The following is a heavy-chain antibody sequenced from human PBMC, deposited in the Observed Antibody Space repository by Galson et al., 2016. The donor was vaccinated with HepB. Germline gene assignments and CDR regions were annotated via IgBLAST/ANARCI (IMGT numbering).Heavy chain of an antibody. CDR1: GFTFSSDW. CDR3: ASWWQTPASYFDY. Sequence: SLRLSCAASGFTFSSDWMSWVRQAPGQGLEWVANIKQDGSEKYYVDSVKGRFTISRDNAKNSLYLQMNSLRAEDTAVYYCASWWQTPASYFDYWGQGTLVTVSS. CDR2: IKQDGSEK. D-gene: IGHD2-8*02. V-gene: IGHV3-7*01. J-gene: IGHJ4*02.